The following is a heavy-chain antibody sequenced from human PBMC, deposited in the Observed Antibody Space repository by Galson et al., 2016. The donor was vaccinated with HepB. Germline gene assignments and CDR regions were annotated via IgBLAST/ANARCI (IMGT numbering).Heavy chain of an antibody. Sequence: SLRLSCAASGFTFDEYAMHWVRQAPGKGLEWVSGISWNSDSIGYADSVRGRFTISRDNAKNSLYLQMNSLRPEDTALYYCAKGCPGLAVPKPLTDWGQGTLVTDSS. CDR1: GFTFDEYA. D-gene: IGHD6-19*01. J-gene: IGHJ4*02. CDR2: ISWNSDSI. V-gene: IGHV3-9*01. CDR3: AKGCPGLAVPKPLTD.